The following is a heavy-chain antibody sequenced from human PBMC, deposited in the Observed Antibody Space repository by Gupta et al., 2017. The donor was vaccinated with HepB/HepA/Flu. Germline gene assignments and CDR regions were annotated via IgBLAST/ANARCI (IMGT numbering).Heavy chain of an antibody. CDR1: GFTFAHYA. CDR2: TSGSGEST. J-gene: IGHJ1*01. Sequence: EVQLLESGGGLAQPGGSLRLSCAASGFTFAHYAMTWVRQAPGKGLEWISTTSGSGESTYYADSVKGRFTFSRDNSKNMVYLQMSSLRGEDTAVYYCAKGAAPLDYWGQGALVTVSS. CDR3: AKGAAPLDY. D-gene: IGHD6-6*01. V-gene: IGHV3-23*01.